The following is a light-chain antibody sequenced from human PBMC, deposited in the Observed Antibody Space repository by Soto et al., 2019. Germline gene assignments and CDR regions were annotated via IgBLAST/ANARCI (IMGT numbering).Light chain of an antibody. Sequence: IRMTQSPSSFSASTGDRVTITCRASQGISSWLAWYQQKPGKDPKLLIYDDSSLESGVPSRFSGSGSGTEFTLTISSLQPDDFATYYCQQYNSYWTFGQGTKVDI. V-gene: IGKV1-5*01. CDR3: QQYNSYWT. CDR1: QGISSW. J-gene: IGKJ1*01. CDR2: DDS.